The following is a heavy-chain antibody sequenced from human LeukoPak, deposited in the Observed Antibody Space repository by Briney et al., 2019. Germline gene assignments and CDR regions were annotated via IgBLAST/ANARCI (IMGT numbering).Heavy chain of an antibody. CDR2: VYQSGTT. V-gene: IGHV4-38-2*01. CDR3: ARGETIVADRRGGDGFDI. CDR1: GYSISSDYY. D-gene: IGHD5-12*01. Sequence: KTSETLSLTCVVSGYSISSDYYWVWIRQPPGKGLEWIGNVYQSGTTYSNPSLKSRVTMSVDTSKNQFSLKVNSVTAADTAVYYCARGETIVADRRGGDGFDIWGQGTLVTVSS. J-gene: IGHJ3*02.